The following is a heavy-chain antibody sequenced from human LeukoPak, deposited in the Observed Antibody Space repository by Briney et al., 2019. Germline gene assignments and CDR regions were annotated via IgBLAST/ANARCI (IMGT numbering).Heavy chain of an antibody. V-gene: IGHV1-46*01. J-gene: IGHJ4*02. CDR3: ARDLRYDSSGYPAYYFDY. CDR1: GYTFTSFV. D-gene: IGHD3-22*01. CDR2: INPSGGST. Sequence: ASVKVSCKASGYTFTSFVINWVRQAPGQGPEWMGIINPSGGSTSYAQKFQGRVTMTRDTSTSTVYMELSSLRSEDTAVYYCARDLRYDSSGYPAYYFDYWGQGTLVTVSS.